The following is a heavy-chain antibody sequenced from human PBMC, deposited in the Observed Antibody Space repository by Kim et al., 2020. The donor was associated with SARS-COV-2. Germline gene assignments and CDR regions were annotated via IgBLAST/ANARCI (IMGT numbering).Heavy chain of an antibody. CDR3: AKDDGYSSGWYPFDY. D-gene: IGHD6-19*01. J-gene: IGHJ4*02. V-gene: IGHV3-30*02. Sequence: ASGTGRFPISIDNSNNTLYLQMNSRRAEDTAVYYCAKDDGYSSGWYPFDYWGQGTLVTVSS.